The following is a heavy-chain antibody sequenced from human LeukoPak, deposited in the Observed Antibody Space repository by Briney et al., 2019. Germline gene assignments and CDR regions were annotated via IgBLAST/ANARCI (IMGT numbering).Heavy chain of an antibody. CDR3: AREEMGYYDSSGYYPDAFDI. Sequence: PSETLSLTCTVSGGSISSYYWSWIRQPPGKGLEWLGYIYCSGSTNYNPSLKSRVTISVDTSKNQFSLKLSSVTAADTAGYYCAREEMGYYDSSGYYPDAFDIWGQGTMVSHSS. CDR1: GGSISSYY. J-gene: IGHJ3*02. V-gene: IGHV4-59*01. CDR2: IYCSGST. D-gene: IGHD3-22*01.